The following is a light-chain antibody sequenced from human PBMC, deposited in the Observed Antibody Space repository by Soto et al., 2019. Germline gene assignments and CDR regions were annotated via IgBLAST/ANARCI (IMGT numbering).Light chain of an antibody. CDR2: DAS. Sequence: EIVMTQSPATLSVSPGERATLSCRASQSVSSNLAWYQQKPGQAPRLLIYDASTRATGIPARFSGSGSGTEFTLTISSLQSEDFAVYYCQQCNDWPLTFGQGTRLEIK. V-gene: IGKV3-15*01. J-gene: IGKJ5*01. CDR3: QQCNDWPLT. CDR1: QSVSSN.